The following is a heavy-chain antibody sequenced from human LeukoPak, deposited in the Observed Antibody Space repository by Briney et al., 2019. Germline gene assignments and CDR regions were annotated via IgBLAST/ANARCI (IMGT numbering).Heavy chain of an antibody. V-gene: IGHV3-7*01. CDR1: GFTFSSYW. CDR3: SRDSLSSCGGDCYSGLDV. D-gene: IGHD2-21*02. CDR2: INHNGNVN. J-gene: IGHJ6*02. Sequence: GGSLRLSCAASGFTFSSYWMNWARQAPGKGLEWVASINHNGNVNYYVDSVKGRFTISRDNAKNTLYLQMNSLRAEDTAVYYCSRDSLSSCGGDCYSGLDVWGQGTTVTVPS.